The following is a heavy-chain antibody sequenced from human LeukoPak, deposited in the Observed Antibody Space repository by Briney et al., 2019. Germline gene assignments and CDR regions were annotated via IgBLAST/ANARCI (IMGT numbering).Heavy chain of an antibody. D-gene: IGHD2-8*01. CDR1: GGSISSGRYY. Sequence: PSETLSLTCTVSGGSISSGRYYWRWIRQPAGKGQEWIGRIHSRGSTNYNPSLKSRVTISIDTSQNQFSLKLSSVTAADTAVYYCARDEGCTNGVCFTLFDYWGQGILVTVSS. CDR3: ARDEGCTNGVCFTLFDY. CDR2: IHSRGST. V-gene: IGHV4-61*02. J-gene: IGHJ4*02.